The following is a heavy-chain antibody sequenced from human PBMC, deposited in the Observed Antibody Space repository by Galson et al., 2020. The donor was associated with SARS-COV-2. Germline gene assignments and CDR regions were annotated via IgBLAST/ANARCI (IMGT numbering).Heavy chain of an antibody. CDR1: GDSVSSNSAA. CDR3: ARDYVRFLVSWPPNDAFDI. J-gene: IGHJ3*02. Sequence: SQTLSLTCAISGDSVSSNSAAWNWIRQSPSRGLEWLGRTYYRSKWYNDYAVSVKSRITINPDTSKNQFSLQLNSVTPEDTAVYYCARDYVRFLVSWPPNDAFDIWGQGTMVTVSS. CDR2: TYYRSKWYN. D-gene: IGHD3-3*01. V-gene: IGHV6-1*01.